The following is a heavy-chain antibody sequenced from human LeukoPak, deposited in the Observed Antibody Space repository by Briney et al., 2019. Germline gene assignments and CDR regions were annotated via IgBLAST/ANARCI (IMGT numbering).Heavy chain of an antibody. CDR2: IYSGGRT. V-gene: IGHV3-66*01. Sequence: GGSLRLSCAASGFTFSNAWMSWVRQAPGKGLEWVSVIYSGGRTYYADSVKGRFTISRDNSKNTLYLQMNSLRAEDTAVYCCAGGSGFRTFFGYWGQGTLVTVSS. CDR3: AGGSGFRTFFGY. J-gene: IGHJ4*02. D-gene: IGHD3-10*01. CDR1: GFTFSNAW.